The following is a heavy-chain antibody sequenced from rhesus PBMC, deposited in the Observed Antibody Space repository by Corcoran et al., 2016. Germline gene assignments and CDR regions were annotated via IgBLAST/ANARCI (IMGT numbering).Heavy chain of an antibody. V-gene: IGHV4S7*01. D-gene: IGHD6-13*01. CDR1: GGSISDSYY. CDR3: SSAILLIAAGLDY. J-gene: IGHJ4*01. CDR2: IFGSSGRT. Sequence: QVQLQESGPGLVKPSETLSLTCAVPGGSISDSYYWNWIRQPPGKGLEWIGNIFGSSGRTYNNPSLKSRVTISKDTSKNQFSLKLNSVTAADTAVYYCSSAILLIAAGLDYWGQGVLVTVSS.